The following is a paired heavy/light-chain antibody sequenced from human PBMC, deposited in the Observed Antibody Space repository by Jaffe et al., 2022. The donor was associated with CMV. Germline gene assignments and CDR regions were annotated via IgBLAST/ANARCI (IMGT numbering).Heavy chain of an antibody. CDR3: ARPTSFYSSSPGYYYGMDV. D-gene: IGHD6-13*01. CDR1: GYTFTSYG. V-gene: IGHV1-18*01. J-gene: IGHJ6*02. CDR2: ISAYNGNT. Sequence: QVQLVQSGAEVKKPGASVKVSCKASGYTFTSYGISWVRQAPGQGLEWMGWISAYNGNTNYAQKLQGRVTMTTDTSTSTAYMELRSLRSDDTAVYYCARPTSFYSSSPGYYYGMDVWGQGTTVTVSS.
Light chain of an antibody. CDR1: SSDVGGYNY. Sequence: QSALTQPPSASGSPGQSVTISCTGTSSDVGGYNYVSWYQQHPGKAPKLMIYEVSKRPSGVPDRFSGSKSGNTASLTVSGLQAEDEADYYCSSYAGSNNLKVFGGGTKLTVL. J-gene: IGLJ2*01. CDR3: SSYAGSNNLKV. V-gene: IGLV2-8*01. CDR2: EVS.